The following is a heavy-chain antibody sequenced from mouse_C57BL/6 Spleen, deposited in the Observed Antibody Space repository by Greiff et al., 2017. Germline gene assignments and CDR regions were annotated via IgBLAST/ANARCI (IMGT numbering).Heavy chain of an antibody. CDR3: TITPIYDVNAMDY. J-gene: IGHJ4*01. CDR2: LYPGDGET. V-gene: IGHV1-80*01. CDR1: GYDISSYW. Sequence: QVQLQQSGAELVKPGASVKFSCKASGYDISSYWMHWVKQRTGKGLECIGQLYPGDGETNYNGKFKGKATLTADKSSSTATMQLSSLTSEDSAGYLCTITPIYDVNAMDYRGQGASVTVSS. D-gene: IGHD2-12*01.